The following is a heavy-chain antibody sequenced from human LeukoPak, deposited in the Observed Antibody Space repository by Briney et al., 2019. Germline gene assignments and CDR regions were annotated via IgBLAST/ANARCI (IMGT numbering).Heavy chain of an antibody. D-gene: IGHD6-13*01. CDR2: ISSSTTTI. Sequence: GGSLRLSCAASEFTFSSYSLNWVRQAPGKGLEWVSYISSSTTTIYYADSVKGRFTISRDNSKNTLYLQMNSLRAEDTAVYYCANVAAAVGGFDYWGQGTLVTVSS. CDR3: ANVAAAVGGFDY. J-gene: IGHJ4*02. CDR1: EFTFSSYS. V-gene: IGHV3-48*01.